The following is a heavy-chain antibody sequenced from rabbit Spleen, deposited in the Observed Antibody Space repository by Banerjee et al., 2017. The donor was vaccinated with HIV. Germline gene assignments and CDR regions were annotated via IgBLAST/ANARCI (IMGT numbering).Heavy chain of an antibody. V-gene: IGHV1S40*01. CDR1: GVSFNSNVY. D-gene: IGHD4-1*01. Sequence: QSLEESGGDLVKPGASLTLTCTASGVSFNSNVYMCWVRQAPGKGLECIACIYAGSSGSTWYASWAKGRFTISKTSSTTVTLQMTSLTAADTATYFCAREGGIVVAGAFDLWGQGTLVTVS. CDR2: IYAGSSGST. CDR3: AREGGIVVAGAFDL. J-gene: IGHJ4*01.